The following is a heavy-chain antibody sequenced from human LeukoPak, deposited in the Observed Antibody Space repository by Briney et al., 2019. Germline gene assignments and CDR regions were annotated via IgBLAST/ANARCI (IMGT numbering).Heavy chain of an antibody. V-gene: IGHV3-21*01. CDR1: GFTFSSYS. D-gene: IGHD2-15*01. CDR3: AREEIVVVVAATRYYYGMDV. J-gene: IGHJ6*02. Sequence: GGSLRLSCAASGFTFSSYSMNWVRQAPGKGLERVSSISSSSSYIYYADSVKGRFTISRDNAKNSLYLQMNSLRAEDTAVYYCAREEIVVVVAATRYYYGMDVWGQGTTVTVSS. CDR2: ISSSSSYI.